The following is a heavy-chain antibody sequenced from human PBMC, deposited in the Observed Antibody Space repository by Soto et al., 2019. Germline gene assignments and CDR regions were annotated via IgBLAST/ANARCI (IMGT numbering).Heavy chain of an antibody. Sequence: QPGGSLRLSCAASGFTFSSYAMHWVRQAPGKGLEWVAVISYDGSNKYYADSVKGRFTISRDNSKNTLYLQMNSLRAEDTAVYYCARGARVVAAIPSYYYYYYGMDVWGQGTTVTVSS. V-gene: IGHV3-30-3*01. CDR1: GFTFSSYA. D-gene: IGHD2-15*01. CDR3: ARGARVVAAIPSYYYYYYGMDV. CDR2: ISYDGSNK. J-gene: IGHJ6*02.